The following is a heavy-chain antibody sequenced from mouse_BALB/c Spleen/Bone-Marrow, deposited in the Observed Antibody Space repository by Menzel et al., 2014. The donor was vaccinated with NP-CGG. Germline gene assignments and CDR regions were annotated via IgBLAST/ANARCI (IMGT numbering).Heavy chain of an antibody. D-gene: IGHD1-2*01. J-gene: IGHJ3*01. CDR3: TRPYYGYVGYAY. CDR1: GYTFTSYY. V-gene: IGHV1S81*02. CDR2: INPSNGGT. Sequence: QVHVKQSGAELVKPGASVKLSCKASGYTFTSYYMYWVKQGPGQGLEWIGEINPSNGGTNFNEKFKSKATLTVDKSSSTAYMQLSSMTFEDSAIYYCTRPYYGYVGYAYWGQGTQVTVSA.